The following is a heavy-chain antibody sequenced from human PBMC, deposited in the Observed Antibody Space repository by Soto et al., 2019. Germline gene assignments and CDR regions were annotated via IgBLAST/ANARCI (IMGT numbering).Heavy chain of an antibody. CDR2: LSHDGSNK. CDR3: ARDRDGGTYTYFDN. Sequence: QVQLVESGGGVVQPGRSLRLSCAASGFIFSAFGIHWVRQAPGKGLEWVAFLSHDGSNKYYADSVRGRFSISRDNSKNTVYLQMNSLRADDTAVYYCARDRDGGTYTYFDNWGLGTRVTVSS. CDR1: GFIFSAFG. J-gene: IGHJ4*02. V-gene: IGHV3-30*03. D-gene: IGHD1-26*01.